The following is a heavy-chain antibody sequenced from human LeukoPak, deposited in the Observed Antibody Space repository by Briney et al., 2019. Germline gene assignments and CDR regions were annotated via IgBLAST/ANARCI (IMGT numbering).Heavy chain of an antibody. CDR3: ATQSPQYCSSTSCYTY. CDR1: GFTFSDYW. Sequence: PGGSLRLSCAASGFTFSDYWMHWVRQAPGKGLVWVSRIDTDGSSATYADSVKGRFTISRDNAKNTVYLQMNSLRAEDTAVYYCATQSPQYCSSTSCYTYWGQGTLVTVSS. D-gene: IGHD2-2*02. J-gene: IGHJ4*02. CDR2: IDTDGSSA. V-gene: IGHV3-74*01.